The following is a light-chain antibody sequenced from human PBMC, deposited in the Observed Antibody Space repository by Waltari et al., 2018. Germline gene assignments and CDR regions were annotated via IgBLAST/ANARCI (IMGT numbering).Light chain of an antibody. J-gene: IGKJ4*01. Sequence: DIQMTQSPSSLSASVGDRVTITCRASQGIRNGLGWYQQKPGKAPKRLIYGASSLQSGVPSRFSGSGSGTEFTLTVSSLQPEDFATYYCLQHNTYPPTFGGGTK. CDR3: LQHNTYPPT. CDR1: QGIRNG. V-gene: IGKV1-17*01. CDR2: GAS.